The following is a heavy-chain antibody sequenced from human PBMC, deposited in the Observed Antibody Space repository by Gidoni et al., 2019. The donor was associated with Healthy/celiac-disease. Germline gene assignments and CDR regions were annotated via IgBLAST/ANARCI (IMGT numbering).Heavy chain of an antibody. CDR3: AKELGYYDSSGSQERNYYYGMDV. J-gene: IGHJ6*02. CDR2: ISYDGSNK. Sequence: QVQLVESGGGVVQPGRSLRLSCAASGFPFSSYGMHWVRQAPGKGLEWVAVISYDGSNKYYADSVKGRFTISRDNSKNTLYLQMNSLRAEDTAVYYCAKELGYYDSSGSQERNYYYGMDVWGQGTTVTVSS. D-gene: IGHD3-22*01. CDR1: GFPFSSYG. V-gene: IGHV3-30*18.